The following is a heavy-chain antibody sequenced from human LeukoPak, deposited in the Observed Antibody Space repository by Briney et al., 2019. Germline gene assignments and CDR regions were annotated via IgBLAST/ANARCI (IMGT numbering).Heavy chain of an antibody. D-gene: IGHD6-19*01. CDR3: ARLRSSGYSSASYGMDV. V-gene: IGHV5-10-1*01. CDR2: IDPSDSYT. Sequence: GESLKISCKGSGYSFTSYWISWVRQMPGKGLEWMGRIDPSDSYTNYSPSFQGHVTISADKSISTAYLQWSSLKASDTAMYYCARLRSSGYSSASYGMDVWGQGTTVTISS. CDR1: GYSFTSYW. J-gene: IGHJ6*02.